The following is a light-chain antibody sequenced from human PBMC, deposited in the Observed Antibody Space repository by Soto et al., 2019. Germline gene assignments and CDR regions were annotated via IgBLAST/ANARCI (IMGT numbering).Light chain of an antibody. Sequence: QSVLTQPPSASGTPGQRVTISCSGGSSNIGINSVSWYQQLPGTAPKLLIYSNTNRPSGVPDRFSGSKSGTSASLAITGLQAEDEADYYCQSYDSSLSASYVFGGGTKVTVL. CDR2: SNT. J-gene: IGLJ1*01. CDR1: SSNIGINS. CDR3: QSYDSSLSASYV. V-gene: IGLV1-40*01.